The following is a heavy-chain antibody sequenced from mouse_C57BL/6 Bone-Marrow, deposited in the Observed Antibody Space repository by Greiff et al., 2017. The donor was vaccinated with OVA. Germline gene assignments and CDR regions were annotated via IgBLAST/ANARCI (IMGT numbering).Heavy chain of an antibody. CDR3: ARNLAYYSNPYWYFDV. J-gene: IGHJ1*03. CDR2: INPSSGYT. D-gene: IGHD2-5*01. V-gene: IGHV1-4*01. Sequence: VKLQESGAELARPGASVKMSCKASGYTFTSYTMHWVKQRPGQGLEWIGYINPSSGYTKYNQKFKDKATLTADKSSSTAYMQLSSLTSEDSAVYYCARNLAYYSNPYWYFDVWGTGTTVTVSS. CDR1: GYTFTSYT.